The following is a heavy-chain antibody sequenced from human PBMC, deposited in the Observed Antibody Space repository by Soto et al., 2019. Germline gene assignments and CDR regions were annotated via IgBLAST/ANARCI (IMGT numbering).Heavy chain of an antibody. V-gene: IGHV4-39*01. CDR3: ARHKPSSGSSLGLQQGNNWFDP. J-gene: IGHJ5*02. Sequence: PSETLSLTCTVSGGSISSSSYYWGWIRQPPGKGLEWIGSIYYSGSTYYNPSLKSRVTISVDTSKNQFSLKLSSVTAADTAVYYCARHKPSSGSSLGLQQGNNWFDPWGQGTLVTVSS. D-gene: IGHD3-22*01. CDR2: IYYSGST. CDR1: GGSISSSSYY.